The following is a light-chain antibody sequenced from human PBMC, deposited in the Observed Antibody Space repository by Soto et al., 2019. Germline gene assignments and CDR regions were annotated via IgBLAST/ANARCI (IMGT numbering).Light chain of an antibody. V-gene: IGKV3-15*01. Sequence: EIVMTQSPATLSVSPGERVTLSCRASHSVGSNLVWFQQKPGQAPRLLINAASSRATGVPARFSGSGAGTEFTLTISSLQSEDFGVYYCQHYNYWPWTFGQGTTVEIK. CDR2: AAS. CDR3: QHYNYWPWT. J-gene: IGKJ1*01. CDR1: HSVGSN.